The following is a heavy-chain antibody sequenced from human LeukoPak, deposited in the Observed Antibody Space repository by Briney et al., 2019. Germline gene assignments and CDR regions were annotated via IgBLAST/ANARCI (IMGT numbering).Heavy chain of an antibody. V-gene: IGHV3-30*02. D-gene: IGHD5-12*01. CDR1: GFTFSSYG. CDR3: ARELPGGYASWFDP. CDR2: IRYDESNK. Sequence: GRSLRLSCAASGFTFSSYGMHWVRQAPGKGLEWVAFIRYDESNKYYADSVKGRFTISRDNSKNTLYLQMNSLRAEDTAVYYCARELPGGYASWFDPWGQGTLVTVSS. J-gene: IGHJ5*02.